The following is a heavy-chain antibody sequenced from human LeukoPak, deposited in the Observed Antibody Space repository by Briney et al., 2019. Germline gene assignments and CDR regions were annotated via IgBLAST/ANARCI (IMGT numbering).Heavy chain of an antibody. CDR3: AKDRPVDIVATMTHTFDY. Sequence: PGRSLRLSCAASGFTLSSYAMHWVRQAPGKGLEWVAVISYDGSNKYYADSVKGRFTISRDNSKNTLYLQMNSLRAEDTAVYYCAKDRPVDIVATMTHTFDYWGQGTLVTVSS. V-gene: IGHV3-30-3*01. CDR1: GFTLSSYA. CDR2: ISYDGSNK. J-gene: IGHJ4*02. D-gene: IGHD5-12*01.